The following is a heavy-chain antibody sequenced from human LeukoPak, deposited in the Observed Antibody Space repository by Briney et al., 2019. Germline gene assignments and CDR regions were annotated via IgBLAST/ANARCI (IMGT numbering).Heavy chain of an antibody. J-gene: IGHJ2*01. D-gene: IGHD3-10*01. CDR3: AKDHGSGSYYNVNWYFDL. V-gene: IGHV3-30*02. CDR2: IRYDGSNK. CDR1: GFTFSSYG. Sequence: GGSLRLSCAASGFTFSSYGMHWVRQAPGKGLEWVAFIRYDGSNKYYADSVKGRFTISRDSSKNTLYLQMNSLRAEDTAVYYCAKDHGSGSYYNVNWYFDLWGRGTLVTVSS.